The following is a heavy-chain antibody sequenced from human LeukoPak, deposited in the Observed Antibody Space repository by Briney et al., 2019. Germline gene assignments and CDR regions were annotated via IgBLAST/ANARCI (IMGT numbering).Heavy chain of an antibody. CDR2: IRRKGYDRTI. CDR3: TRHMTTVTPYYFDY. V-gene: IGHV3-49*04. J-gene: IGHJ4*02. CDR1: GFTFGDYA. Sequence: GRSLRLSCTPSGFTFGDYAMSWVRQAPGKGLEWVGFIRRKGYDRTIQYAASVKGRFTISRDDSKSIAYLQMNSLKTEDTAVYYCTRHMTTVTPYYFDYWGQGTLVTVSS. D-gene: IGHD4-17*01.